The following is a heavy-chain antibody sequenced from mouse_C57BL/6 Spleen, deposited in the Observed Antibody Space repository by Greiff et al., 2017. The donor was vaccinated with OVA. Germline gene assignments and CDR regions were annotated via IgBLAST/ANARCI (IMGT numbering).Heavy chain of an antibody. J-gene: IGHJ2*01. Sequence: EVKLVESGGGLVKPGGSLKLSCAASGFTFSDYGMHWVRQAPEKGLEWVAYISSGSSTIYYADTVKGRFTISRDNAKNTLFLQMTSLRSEDTAMYYCARAGDYDELDYWGQGTTLTVSS. D-gene: IGHD2-4*01. CDR3: ARAGDYDELDY. V-gene: IGHV5-17*01. CDR1: GFTFSDYG. CDR2: ISSGSSTI.